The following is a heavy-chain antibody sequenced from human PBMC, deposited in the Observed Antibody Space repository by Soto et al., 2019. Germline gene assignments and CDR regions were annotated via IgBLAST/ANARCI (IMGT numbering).Heavy chain of an antibody. D-gene: IGHD3-3*01. CDR3: ARGGWRQIDY. CDR1: GGSISSYY. CDR2: IYYSGST. Sequence: PSETLSLTCTVSGGSISSYYWSWIRQPPGKGLEWIGYIYYSGSTNYNPSLKSRVTISVDTSKNQFSLRLSSVTAADTAVYYCARGGWRQIDYWGQGTLVTVSS. J-gene: IGHJ4*02. V-gene: IGHV4-59*08.